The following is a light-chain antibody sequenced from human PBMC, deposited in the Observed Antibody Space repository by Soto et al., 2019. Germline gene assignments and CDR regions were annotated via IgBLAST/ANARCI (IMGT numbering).Light chain of an antibody. CDR3: SSYRTSATPSYV. CDR1: NSDIGAYNY. V-gene: IGLV2-14*03. Sequence: QSELTQPASLSVFPGQSITISCHGTNSDIGAYNYVSWYQQHPGKAPKVVISDVSKRPSGISDRFSGSKSGNTASLTISGLQAEDEADYYCSSYRTSATPSYVFGTGTKVTVL. J-gene: IGLJ1*01. CDR2: DVS.